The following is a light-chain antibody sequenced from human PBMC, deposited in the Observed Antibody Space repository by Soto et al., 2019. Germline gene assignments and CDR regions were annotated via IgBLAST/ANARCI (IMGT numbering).Light chain of an antibody. Sequence: EIVLTQSPGTLSLSPWERATLSCIASQSVSSRFLAWYPQKPVQAPRLLIYCASSRASGILDRFSGSGSGTDVTFTISRLEPDDVAVYYSRKYGSSPLTFGGGIKAEIK. CDR3: RKYGSSPLT. J-gene: IGKJ4*01. V-gene: IGKV3-20*01. CDR2: CAS. CDR1: QSVSSRF.